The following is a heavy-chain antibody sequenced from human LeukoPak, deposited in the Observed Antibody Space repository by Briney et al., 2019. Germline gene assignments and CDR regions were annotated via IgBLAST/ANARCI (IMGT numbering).Heavy chain of an antibody. CDR3: AKEGDISSSWYLSNYFDY. V-gene: IGHV3-30*18. Sequence: GGSLRLSCAASGFTFSSYAMSWVRQAPGKGLEWVAIISYDGSNTYYADSVKGRFTISRDNSKNTLYLQMDSLRAEDTAVYYCAKEGDISSSWYLSNYFDYWGQGTLVTVSS. CDR1: GFTFSSYA. J-gene: IGHJ4*02. D-gene: IGHD6-13*01. CDR2: ISYDGSNT.